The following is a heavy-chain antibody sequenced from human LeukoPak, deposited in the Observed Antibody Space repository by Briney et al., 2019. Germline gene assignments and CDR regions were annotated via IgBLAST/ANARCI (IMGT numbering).Heavy chain of an antibody. J-gene: IGHJ5*02. D-gene: IGHD2-2*01. CDR2: ISYCNGNT. CDR3: ARVDCSSTSCYAAGNWFDP. CDR1: GWTFISYG. V-gene: IGHV1-18*04. Sequence: GSSVQVSCKASGWTFISYGFSWVGQPPGQELEGMGWISYCNGNTNYAQKLQGRVTMTTDTSRSTVYRELRSLRSADTAVYDCARVDCSSTSCYAAGNWFDPGGGGTLL.